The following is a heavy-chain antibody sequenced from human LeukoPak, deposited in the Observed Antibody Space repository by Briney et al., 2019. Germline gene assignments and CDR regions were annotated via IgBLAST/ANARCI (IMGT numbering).Heavy chain of an antibody. Sequence: SETLSLTCAVYGGSFSGYYWSWIRQPPGKGLEWIGEINHSGSTNYNPSLKSRVTIPVDTSKNQFSLKLSSVTAADTAVYYCARDPGGILLSWFDPWGQGTLVTVSS. D-gene: IGHD3-10*01. CDR1: GGSFSGYY. CDR3: ARDPGGILLSWFDP. J-gene: IGHJ5*02. CDR2: INHSGST. V-gene: IGHV4-34*01.